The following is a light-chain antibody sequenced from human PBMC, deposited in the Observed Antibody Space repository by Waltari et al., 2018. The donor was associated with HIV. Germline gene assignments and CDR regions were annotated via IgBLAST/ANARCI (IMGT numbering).Light chain of an antibody. Sequence: IVMTQTPLSLSVTPGQPASIPCTSSESLLHSDGKTYLFWYLQKAGQPPQLLIFEVSTRFSGVPDRFSGSGSGTDFTLRISRVEAGDVGIYYCMQSMKLPLTFGQGTRLDIK. CDR1: ESLLHSDGKTY. V-gene: IGKV2D-29*01. CDR2: EVS. CDR3: MQSMKLPLT. J-gene: IGKJ5*01.